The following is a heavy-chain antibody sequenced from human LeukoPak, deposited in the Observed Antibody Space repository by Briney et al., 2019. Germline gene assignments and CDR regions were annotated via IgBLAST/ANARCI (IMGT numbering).Heavy chain of an antibody. J-gene: IGHJ1*01. CDR1: GYTFTSYG. Sequence: GASVKVSCKASGYTFTSYGISWVRQAPGQGLEWMGWISAYNGNTNYAQKLQGRVTMTTDTSTSTAYMELRSLRSDDTAVYYCARYGLVATSVLCFQYWGQGTLVTVSS. D-gene: IGHD6-19*01. V-gene: IGHV1-18*01. CDR3: ARYGLVATSVLCFQY. CDR2: ISAYNGNT.